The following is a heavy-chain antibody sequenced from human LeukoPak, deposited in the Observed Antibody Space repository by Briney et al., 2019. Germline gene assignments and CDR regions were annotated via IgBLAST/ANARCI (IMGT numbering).Heavy chain of an antibody. J-gene: IGHJ4*02. CDR1: GFTFSDDY. CDR2: ISSCGSTI. D-gene: IGHD4-17*01. V-gene: IGHV3-11*01. Sequence: GGSLRLSCAASGFTFSDDYMSWIRQAPGKGLEWGSYISSCGSTIYYANYVKGQFTIPRDNAKNSLYLQMNSLRAEDPAVYYCARARGLDYGDYPWNYWGQGTLVTVSS. CDR3: ARARGLDYGDYPWNY.